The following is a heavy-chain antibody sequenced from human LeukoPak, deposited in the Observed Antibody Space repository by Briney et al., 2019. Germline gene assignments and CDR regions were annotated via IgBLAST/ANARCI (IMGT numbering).Heavy chain of an antibody. V-gene: IGHV3-30*02. CDR3: AKLDAFDI. Sequence: GGPLRLSCAASGFTFSSYGMHWVRQAPGKGLEWAAFIRYDGSNKYYADSVKGRFTISRDNSKNTLYLQMNSLRAEDTAVYCYAKLDAFDIWGQGTMVTVSS. CDR2: IRYDGSNK. CDR1: GFTFSSYG. J-gene: IGHJ3*02.